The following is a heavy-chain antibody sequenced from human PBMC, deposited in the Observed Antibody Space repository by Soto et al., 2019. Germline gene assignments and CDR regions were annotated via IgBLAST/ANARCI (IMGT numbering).Heavy chain of an antibody. J-gene: IGHJ4*02. CDR1: GGSFSGYY. CDR2: INHSGST. V-gene: IGHV4-34*01. CDR3: ARGRGPRITMVRGVIAPFDY. D-gene: IGHD3-10*01. Sequence: KSSETLSLTCAVYGGSFSGYYWSWIRQPPGKGLEWIGEINHSGSTNYNPSLKSRVTISVDTSKNQFSLKLSSVTAADTAVYYCARGRGPRITMVRGVIAPFDYWGQGTLVTVSS.